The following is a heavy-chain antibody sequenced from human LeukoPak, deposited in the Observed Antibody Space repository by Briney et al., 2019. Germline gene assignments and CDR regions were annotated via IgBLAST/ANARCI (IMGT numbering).Heavy chain of an antibody. J-gene: IGHJ3*02. CDR1: GFTFSSYW. CDR3: ARDPLNCSSTSCTVGAFDI. Sequence: PGGSPRLSCAASGFTFSSYWMSWVRQAPGKGLEWVANIKQDGSEKYYVDSVKGRFTISRDNAKNSLYLQMNSLRAEDTAVYYCARDPLNCSSTSCTVGAFDIWGQGTMVTVSS. D-gene: IGHD2-2*01. V-gene: IGHV3-7*01. CDR2: IKQDGSEK.